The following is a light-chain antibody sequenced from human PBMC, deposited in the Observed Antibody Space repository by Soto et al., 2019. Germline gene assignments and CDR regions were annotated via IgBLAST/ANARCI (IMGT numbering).Light chain of an antibody. J-gene: IGKJ1*01. Sequence: DIQMTQSPSSLSASVGDRVTITFRASQSISSYLNWYQQKPGKAPKLLIYAASSLQSGVPSRFSGSGSGTDFTLTISSLQPEDFATYYCQQSYSFRTFGQGTKVDIK. V-gene: IGKV1-39*01. CDR3: QQSYSFRT. CDR2: AAS. CDR1: QSISSY.